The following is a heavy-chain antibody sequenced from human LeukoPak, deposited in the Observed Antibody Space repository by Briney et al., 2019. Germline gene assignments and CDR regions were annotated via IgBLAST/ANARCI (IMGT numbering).Heavy chain of an antibody. V-gene: IGHV1-69*02. CDR2: IIPILGIA. Sequence: SVKVSCKASGGTFSSYTISWVRQAPGQGLEWMGRIIPILGIANYAQKFQGRVTITADKSTSTAYMELSSLRSEDTAVYYCARAQGHTNFGYWGQGTLVTVSS. D-gene: IGHD2-21*01. CDR1: GGTFSSYT. J-gene: IGHJ4*02. CDR3: ARAQGHTNFGY.